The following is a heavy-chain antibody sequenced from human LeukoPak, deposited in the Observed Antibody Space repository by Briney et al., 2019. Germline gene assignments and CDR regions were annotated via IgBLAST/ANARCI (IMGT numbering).Heavy chain of an antibody. D-gene: IGHD4-17*01. Sequence: PGGSLRLSCAASGFTFSSYAMSWVRQAPGKGLEWVSAISGSGGSTYYADSVKGRFTISRDNSKNTLYLQMNSLRSDDTAVYYCARLPYGDYGPLGYWGQGTLVTVSS. CDR2: ISGSGGST. V-gene: IGHV3-23*01. J-gene: IGHJ4*02. CDR3: ARLPYGDYGPLGY. CDR1: GFTFSSYA.